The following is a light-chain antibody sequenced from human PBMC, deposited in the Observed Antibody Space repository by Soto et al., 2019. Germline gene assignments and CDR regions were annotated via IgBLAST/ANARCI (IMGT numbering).Light chain of an antibody. CDR2: AAS. V-gene: IGKV1-39*01. Sequence: DIQMTQSPSSLSASVRDRVTITCRASQSISSYLNWYQQKPGKAPKLLIYAASSLQSEVPSRFSGSGSGTDFTLSISSLQPEDFATYYCQQSYSMLYTFGQGTKLEIK. CDR1: QSISSY. CDR3: QQSYSMLYT. J-gene: IGKJ2*01.